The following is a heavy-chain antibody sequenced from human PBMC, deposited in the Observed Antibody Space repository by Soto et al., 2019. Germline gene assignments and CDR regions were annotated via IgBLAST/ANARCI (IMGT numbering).Heavy chain of an antibody. Sequence: PGESLKISCKGSGDSFTSYWIGWVRQMPGKGLEWMGIIYPGDSDTRYSPSFQGQVTISADKSISTAYLQWSSLKASDTAMYYCARNPGTLGYYCYGMDVWGQGTTVTVSS. V-gene: IGHV5-51*01. CDR2: IYPGDSDT. CDR1: GDSFTSYW. CDR3: ARNPGTLGYYCYGMDV. D-gene: IGHD1-7*01. J-gene: IGHJ6*02.